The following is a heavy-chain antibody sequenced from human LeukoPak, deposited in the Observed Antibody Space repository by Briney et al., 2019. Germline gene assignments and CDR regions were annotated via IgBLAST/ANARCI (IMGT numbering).Heavy chain of an antibody. J-gene: IGHJ4*02. D-gene: IGHD6-13*01. CDR1: GFTFNNYA. Sequence: GGSLRLSCAAAGFTFNNYAMSWVRQAPGKGLKWVSGISSGGSTYYADSVKGRFTISRDNSKNTLYLQMSSLRAEDTAVYYCVKEAAGTPGYWGQGTLVTVSS. V-gene: IGHV3-23*01. CDR2: ISSGGST. CDR3: VKEAAGTPGY.